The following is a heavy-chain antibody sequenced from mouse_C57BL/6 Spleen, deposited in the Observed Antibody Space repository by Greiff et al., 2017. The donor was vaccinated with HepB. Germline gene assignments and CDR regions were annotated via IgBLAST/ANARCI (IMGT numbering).Heavy chain of an antibody. J-gene: IGHJ4*01. CDR3: TRQLGHAMDY. V-gene: IGHV6-6*01. CDR2: IRNKANNHAT. D-gene: IGHD4-1*02. CDR1: GFTFSDAW. Sequence: EVQVVESGGGLVQPGGSMKLSCAASGFTFSDAWMDWVRQSPEKGLEWVAEIRNKANNHATYYAESVKGRFTISRDESKSSVYLQMNSLRAEDTGIYYCTRQLGHAMDYWGQGTSVTVSS.